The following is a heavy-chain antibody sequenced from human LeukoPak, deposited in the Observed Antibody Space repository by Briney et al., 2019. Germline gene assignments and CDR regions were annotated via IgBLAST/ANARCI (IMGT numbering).Heavy chain of an antibody. D-gene: IGHD2-2*01. CDR1: GGSISSYY. V-gene: IGHV4-59*12. CDR2: IYYSGST. CDR3: ARSRPVHCSIISCYGLDPF. J-gene: IGHJ1*01. Sequence: SETLSLTCTVSGGSISSYYWSWIRQPPGKGLEWIGYIYYSGSTNYNPSLKSRATMSVDASKNQFSLKLSSVTAADTAIYYCARSRPVHCSIISCYGLDPFWGPGTLVTVSS.